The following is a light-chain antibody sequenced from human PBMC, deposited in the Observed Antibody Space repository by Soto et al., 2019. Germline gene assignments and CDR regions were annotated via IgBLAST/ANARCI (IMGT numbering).Light chain of an antibody. CDR1: QSVSSRS. CDR2: GAS. J-gene: IGKJ1*01. Sequence: EIVLTQSPGTLSLSPGERATLSCRASQSVSSRSLAWYQQKPDQAPRLLLYGASSRATGVPDRFSGSGSGTDFTLTISRLEPEDFAVYYCQQYGSSPETFGQGTKVEIK. CDR3: QQYGSSPET. V-gene: IGKV3-20*01.